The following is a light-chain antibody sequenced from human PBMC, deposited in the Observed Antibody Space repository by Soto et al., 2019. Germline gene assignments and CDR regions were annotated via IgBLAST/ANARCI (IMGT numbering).Light chain of an antibody. J-gene: IGKJ5*01. CDR3: QPYGKSTPIT. Sequence: ETVLTQSPGTLSLSQGERATLSCRASQSVFSNYLAWFQQKPGQAPRLLIHGASSGTSGIPDRFSSSGSGTDSSITISRLEPEDFAVYYCQPYGKSTPITFGQGTRLAIK. CDR1: QSVFSNY. CDR2: GAS. V-gene: IGKV3-20*01.